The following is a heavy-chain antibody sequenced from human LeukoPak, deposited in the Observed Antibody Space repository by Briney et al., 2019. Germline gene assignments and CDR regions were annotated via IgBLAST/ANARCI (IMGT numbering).Heavy chain of an antibody. CDR2: IYSGST. V-gene: IGHV4-39*07. Sequence: SETLSLTCTVSGGSIRSSSYYWGWIRQPPGKGLEWIGSIYSGSTYYNPSLKSRVTISVDTSKNQFSLMLSSVTAADTAVYYCARRYFDWLLLIDYWGQGNLVTVSS. D-gene: IGHD3-9*01. J-gene: IGHJ4*02. CDR3: ARRYFDWLLLIDY. CDR1: GGSIRSSSYY.